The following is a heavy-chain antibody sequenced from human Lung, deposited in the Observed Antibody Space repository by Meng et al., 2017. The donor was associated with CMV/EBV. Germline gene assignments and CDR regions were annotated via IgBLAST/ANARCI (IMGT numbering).Heavy chain of an antibody. CDR3: ARGISTQYSGSFYDWFDP. Sequence: GESLKISCAASGFTFSSYGMHWVRQAPGKGLEWVAFIRYDGSNKYYADSVKGRFTISRDNSKNTLYLQMNSLRAEDTAVYYCARGISTQYSGSFYDWFDPWGQGTLVTVSS. V-gene: IGHV3-30*02. D-gene: IGHD1-26*01. CDR1: GFTFSSYG. J-gene: IGHJ5*02. CDR2: IRYDGSNK.